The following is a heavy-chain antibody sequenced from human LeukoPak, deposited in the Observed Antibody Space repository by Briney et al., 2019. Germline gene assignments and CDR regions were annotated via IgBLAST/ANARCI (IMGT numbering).Heavy chain of an antibody. D-gene: IGHD1-26*01. J-gene: IGHJ4*02. CDR1: GYTFTSYG. CDR2: ISAYNGNT. Sequence: ASVKVSCKASGYTFTSYGISWVRQAPGQGREWMGWISAYNGNTNYAQKLQGRVTMTTDTSTSTAYMELRSLRSDDTAVYYCAREWELLGNFDYWGQGTLVTVSS. V-gene: IGHV1-18*01. CDR3: AREWELLGNFDY.